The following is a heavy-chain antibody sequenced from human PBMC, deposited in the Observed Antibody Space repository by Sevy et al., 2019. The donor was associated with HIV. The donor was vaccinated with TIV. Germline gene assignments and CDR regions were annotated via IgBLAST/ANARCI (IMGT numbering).Heavy chain of an antibody. CDR1: GFSFSVYW. D-gene: IGHD5-18*01. V-gene: IGHV3-7*01. J-gene: IGHJ4*02. CDR3: VREGVGGYSYSLDC. Sequence: GGSLRLSCAASGFSFSVYWMSWVRQAPGKGLEWVATLKQDGSEKYYVDSVKGRLTISRDNAKNSLYLQMNSLRAEDTAVYYCVREGVGGYSYSLDCWGQGTLVTVSS. CDR2: LKQDGSEK.